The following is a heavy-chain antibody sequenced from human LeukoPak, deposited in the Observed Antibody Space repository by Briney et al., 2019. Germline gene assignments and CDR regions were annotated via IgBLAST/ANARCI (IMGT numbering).Heavy chain of an antibody. D-gene: IGHD2-2*01. V-gene: IGHV4-30-4*01. J-gene: IGHJ4*02. CDR1: GGSISSGDYY. CDR2: IYYSGST. CDR3: AREVVPADYDY. Sequence: SETLSLTCTVSGGSISSGDYYWSWIRQPPGKGLEWIGYIYYSGSTYYNPSLKSRVTISVDTSKNQFSLKLSSVTAADTAVYYCAREVVPADYDYWGQGTLVTVSP.